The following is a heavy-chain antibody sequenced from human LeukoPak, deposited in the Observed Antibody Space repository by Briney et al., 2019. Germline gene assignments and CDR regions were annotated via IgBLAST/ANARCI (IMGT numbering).Heavy chain of an antibody. CDR2: INAGNGNT. Sequence: APVTVSCTASGYTFTSYAMHWVRQAPGQRLEWMGWINAGNGNTKYSQKFQGRVTITRDTSASTAYMELSSLRSEDTAVYYCARVVDVNSYGLFDYWGQGTLVTVSS. D-gene: IGHD5-18*01. CDR3: ARVVDVNSYGLFDY. J-gene: IGHJ4*02. CDR1: GYTFTSYA. V-gene: IGHV1-3*01.